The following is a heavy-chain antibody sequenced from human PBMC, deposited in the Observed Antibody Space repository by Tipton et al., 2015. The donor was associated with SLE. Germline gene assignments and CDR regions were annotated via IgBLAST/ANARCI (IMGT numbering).Heavy chain of an antibody. V-gene: IGHV7-4-1*02. D-gene: IGHD1-26*01. J-gene: IGHJ2*01. Sequence: QVQLVQSGAEVKKPGASVKVSCKASGYTFTGYGISWVRQAPGQGLEWLGWINTNTGNPTYAQGFTGRFVFSLDTSVSTAYLQISSLTAEDTAVYFCARGKSAGEVVATHWYFDLWGRGTLITVSS. CDR1: GYTFTGYG. CDR3: ARGKSAGEVVATHWYFDL. CDR2: INTNTGNP.